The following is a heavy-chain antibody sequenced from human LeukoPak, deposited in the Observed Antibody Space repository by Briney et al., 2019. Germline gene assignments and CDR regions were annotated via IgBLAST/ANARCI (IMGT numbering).Heavy chain of an antibody. J-gene: IGHJ6*03. CDR3: ARGVVPAAIYYYYMDV. Sequence: GGSLRLSCAASGFTFSSYGMHWVRQAPGKGLEWVAVIWYGGSNKYYADSVKGRFTISRDNSKNTLYLQMNSLRAEDTAVYYCARGVVPAAIYYYYMDVWGKGTTVTVSS. D-gene: IGHD2-2*02. CDR2: IWYGGSNK. V-gene: IGHV3-33*01. CDR1: GFTFSSYG.